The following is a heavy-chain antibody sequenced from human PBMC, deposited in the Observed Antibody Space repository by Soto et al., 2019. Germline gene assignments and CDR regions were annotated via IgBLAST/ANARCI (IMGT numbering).Heavy chain of an antibody. J-gene: IGHJ4*02. CDR3: AKEDCSSTSGYTGRNY. V-gene: IGHV3-23*01. Sequence: EVQLLESGGGLVQPGGSLRLSCAASGFTCSSYAMSWVRQAPGKGLEWVSAISGSGGSTYYADSGKGRFTISRDNSKNTLYLQMNSLRAEDTAVYYCAKEDCSSTSGYTGRNYWGQGTLVTVCS. CDR1: GFTCSSYA. D-gene: IGHD2-2*02. CDR2: ISGSGGST.